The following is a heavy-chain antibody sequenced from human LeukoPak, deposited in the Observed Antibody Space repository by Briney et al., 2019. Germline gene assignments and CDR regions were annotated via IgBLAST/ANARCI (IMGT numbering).Heavy chain of an antibody. CDR2: IHYSGPT. CDR3: VKMTLARFDP. V-gene: IGHV4-59*01. CDR1: GGSISGSY. Sequence: SETLSLTCTVSGGSISGSYWSWFRLPPGKGLEYIGYIHYSGPTNYNPSLESRVTTSLDTSPNQFSLKLTSVNAADRDICYCVKMTLARFDPWGQGALVTVSS. J-gene: IGHJ5*02.